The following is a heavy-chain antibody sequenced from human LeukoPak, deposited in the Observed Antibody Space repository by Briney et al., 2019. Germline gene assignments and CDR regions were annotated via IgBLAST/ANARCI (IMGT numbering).Heavy chain of an antibody. J-gene: IGHJ4*02. Sequence: GGSLRLSCAASGFTFSSYAMSWVRQAPGKGLEWVSFIRSKSYGGTTEYAASVKGRFTISRDDSKSVAYLQMDSLKAEDTAVYYCTRATRITIFGVKYYFDYWGQGTLVTVSS. D-gene: IGHD3-3*01. V-gene: IGHV3-49*04. CDR3: TRATRITIFGVKYYFDY. CDR2: IRSKSYGGTT. CDR1: GFTFSSYA.